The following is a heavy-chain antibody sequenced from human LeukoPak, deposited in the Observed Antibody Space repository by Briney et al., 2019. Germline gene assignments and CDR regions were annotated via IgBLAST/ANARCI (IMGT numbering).Heavy chain of an antibody. CDR1: GLTFSSYA. J-gene: IGHJ4*02. CDR2: ISGSGGST. D-gene: IGHD2-21*01. Sequence: PGGSLRLSCAASGLTFSSYAMSWVRQAPGKGLEWVSAISGSGGSTYYADSVKGRFTISRDNSKNTLYLQMNSLRAEDTAVYYCAVAYCGGDCYSGGYFDYWGQGTLVTVSS. CDR3: AVAYCGGDCYSGGYFDY. V-gene: IGHV3-23*01.